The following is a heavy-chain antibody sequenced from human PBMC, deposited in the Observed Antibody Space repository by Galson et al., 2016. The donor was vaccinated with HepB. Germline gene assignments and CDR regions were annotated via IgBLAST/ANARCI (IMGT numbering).Heavy chain of an antibody. CDR1: GFTFSGFA. D-gene: IGHD4-23*01. Sequence: SLRLSCAASGFTFSGFAMTWVRQAPGKGLEWVSSISDSGDRTYYADSVKGRFTISRDNSKNTLYLQMNSLRAGDTAVYYCAKLSVGTLFDPWGQGTLVTVS. CDR3: AKLSVGTLFDP. J-gene: IGHJ5*02. V-gene: IGHV3-23*01. CDR2: ISDSGDRT.